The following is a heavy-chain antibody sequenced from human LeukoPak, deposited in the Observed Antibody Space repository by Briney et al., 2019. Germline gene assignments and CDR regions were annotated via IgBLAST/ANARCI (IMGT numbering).Heavy chain of an antibody. CDR2: IYTSGST. J-gene: IGHJ4*02. V-gene: IGHV4-61*02. CDR3: ARGADYDSSGYYWLYDY. D-gene: IGHD3-22*01. CDR1: GGSISSGSYY. Sequence: SQTLSLTCTVSGGSISSGSYYWSWIRQPAGKGLEWIGRIYTSGSTNYNPSLKSRVTISVDTSKNQFSLKLSSVTAADTAVYYCARGADYDSSGYYWLYDYWGQGTLVTVSS.